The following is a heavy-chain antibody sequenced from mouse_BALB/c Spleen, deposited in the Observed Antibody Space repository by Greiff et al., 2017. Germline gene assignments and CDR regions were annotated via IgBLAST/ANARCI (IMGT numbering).Heavy chain of an antibody. CDR1: GFTFSSYA. D-gene: IGHD1-2*01. V-gene: IGHV5-6-5*01. J-gene: IGHJ4*01. CDR3: AREGYGYEGYAMDY. Sequence: EVHLVESGGGLVKPGGSLKLSCAASGFTFSSYAMSWVRQTPEKRLEWVASISSGGSTYYPDSVKGRFTISRDNARNILYLQMSSLRSEDTAMYYCAREGYGYEGYAMDYWGQGTSVTVSS. CDR2: ISSGGST.